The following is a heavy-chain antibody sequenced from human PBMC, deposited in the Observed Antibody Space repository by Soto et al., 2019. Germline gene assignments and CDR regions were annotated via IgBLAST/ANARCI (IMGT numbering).Heavy chain of an antibody. V-gene: IGHV1-24*01. CDR1: GYTLAELS. Sequence: ASVKVSCKVSGYTLAELSMHWVRQAPGKGLEWMGGFNPEDGETIYSQKFQGRVSMTEDTSTDTAYMEPSSLRSEDTALYYCTTGQRPIRFLEWLSRYYFDFWGQGTLVTVSS. D-gene: IGHD3-3*01. CDR2: FNPEDGET. J-gene: IGHJ4*02. CDR3: TTGQRPIRFLEWLSRYYFDF.